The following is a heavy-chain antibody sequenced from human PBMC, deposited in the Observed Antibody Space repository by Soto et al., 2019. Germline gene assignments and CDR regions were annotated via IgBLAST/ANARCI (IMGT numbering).Heavy chain of an antibody. CDR3: ARGASDFWGAYPEIHFFDY. J-gene: IGHJ4*01. D-gene: IGHD3-3*01. V-gene: IGHV3-30-3*01. CDR2: ISYDETNK. CDR1: EFTFSTYP. Sequence: GGSLRLSCAASEFTFSTYPMHWVRQAPGKGLEWVAVISYDETNKYYADSVKGRFTISRDNSKNTLYLQMNNLRADDTAVYYCARGASDFWGAYPEIHFFDYWGQGTLVTVSS.